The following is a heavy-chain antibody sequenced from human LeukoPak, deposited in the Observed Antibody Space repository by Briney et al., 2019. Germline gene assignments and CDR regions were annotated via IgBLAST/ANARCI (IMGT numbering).Heavy chain of an antibody. D-gene: IGHD3-22*01. J-gene: IGHJ4*02. V-gene: IGHV3-7*01. Sequence: GGSLRLSCEASGFTFSTYWISWVRQAPGKGLEWVANINQDGSERHYVDSLRGRFTISRANAKNSLFLQMSSLRAEDTAVYFFTRDLYYFDSHGYYASDHWGQGTLVTVSP. CDR3: TRDLYYFDSHGYYASDH. CDR2: INQDGSER. CDR1: GFTFSTYW.